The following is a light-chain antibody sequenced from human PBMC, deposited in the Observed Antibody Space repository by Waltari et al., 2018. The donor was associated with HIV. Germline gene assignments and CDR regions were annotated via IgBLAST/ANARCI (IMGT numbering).Light chain of an antibody. V-gene: IGLV2-8*01. CDR3: SSYPGSFPWV. CDR1: SSDVGGYNY. Sequence: QSALTQPPSASGSPGQSVTIPCTGSSSDVGGYNYVPWYQQHPGKAPKLIIYEVTKRPSGVPDRFSGSKSGNTASLTVSGLQAEDEADYYCSSYPGSFPWVFGGGTKLTVL. CDR2: EVT. J-gene: IGLJ3*02.